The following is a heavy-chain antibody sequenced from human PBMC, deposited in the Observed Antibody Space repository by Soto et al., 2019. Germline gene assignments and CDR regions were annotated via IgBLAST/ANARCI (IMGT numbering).Heavy chain of an antibody. Sequence: EVQLVESGGGLVQPGGSLRLSCAASRFTFSSYSMNWVRQAPGTGLEWVSYISSSSNTIYYADSVKGRFTISRDNAKNSLYLQMNRLRAKDTAVYYCDRARIFDTAMGYFDYCGQGTLVTVSS. D-gene: IGHD5-18*01. CDR1: RFTFSSYS. V-gene: IGHV3-48*01. CDR2: ISSSSNTI. CDR3: DRARIFDTAMGYFDY. J-gene: IGHJ4*02.